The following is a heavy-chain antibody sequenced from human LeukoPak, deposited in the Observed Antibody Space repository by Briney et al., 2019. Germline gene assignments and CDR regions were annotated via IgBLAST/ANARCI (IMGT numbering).Heavy chain of an antibody. Sequence: PGGTLRLSCAASGFTFSSYGMSWVRQAPGKGLEWVSAISGSGGSTYYADSVKGRFTISRDNSKNTLYLQMNSLRVEDTAVYYCAKGGVEWLVRSYYFDYWGQGTLVTVSS. D-gene: IGHD6-19*01. V-gene: IGHV3-23*01. CDR3: AKGGVEWLVRSYYFDY. J-gene: IGHJ4*02. CDR1: GFTFSSYG. CDR2: ISGSGGST.